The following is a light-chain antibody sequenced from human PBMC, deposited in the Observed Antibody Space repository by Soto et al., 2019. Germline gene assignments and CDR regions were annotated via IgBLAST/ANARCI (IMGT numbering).Light chain of an antibody. CDR1: QSVSSY. J-gene: IGKJ5*01. Sequence: EIVLTQSPATLSLSPGERATLSCRASQSVSSYLAWYQQKPGQAPRLLIYDASNRATGIPARFSGSGSGTDFTLTISSLEPVDFAIYYCQQRSNWPTITFGQRTRLEIK. CDR3: QQRSNWPTIT. CDR2: DAS. V-gene: IGKV3-11*01.